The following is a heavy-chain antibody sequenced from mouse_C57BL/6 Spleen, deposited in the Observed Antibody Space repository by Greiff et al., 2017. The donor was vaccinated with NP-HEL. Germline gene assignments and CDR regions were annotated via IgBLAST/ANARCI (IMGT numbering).Heavy chain of an antibody. Sequence: VQLKQSGPELVKPGASVKISCKASGYSFTDYNMNWVKQSNGKSLEWIGVINPNYGTTSYNQKFKGKATLTVDQSSSTAYMQLNSLTSEDSAVYYCARGGYYGSSLYWYFDVWGTGTTVTVSS. V-gene: IGHV1-39*01. CDR2: INPNYGTT. CDR3: ARGGYYGSSLYWYFDV. J-gene: IGHJ1*03. D-gene: IGHD1-1*01. CDR1: GYSFTDYN.